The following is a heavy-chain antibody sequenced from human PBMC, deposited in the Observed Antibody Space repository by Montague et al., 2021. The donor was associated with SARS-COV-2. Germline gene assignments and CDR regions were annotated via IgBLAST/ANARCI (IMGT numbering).Heavy chain of an antibody. CDR2: TYYRSQWYN. CDR1: GDSVSINSAA. Sequence: CAISGDSVSINSAAWDWIRQSPSRGLEWLGRTYYRSQWYNDYAVSVGSRIAINPDTSKNHFSLQLDSVTPEDTAVYYCARSQHCGGGRCYSLSWFDPWGQGTLVIVSS. CDR3: ARSQHCGGGRCYSLSWFDP. D-gene: IGHD2-15*01. V-gene: IGHV6-1*01. J-gene: IGHJ5*02.